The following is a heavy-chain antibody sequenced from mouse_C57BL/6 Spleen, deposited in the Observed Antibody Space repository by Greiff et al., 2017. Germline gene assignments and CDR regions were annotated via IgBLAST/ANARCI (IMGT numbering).Heavy chain of an antibody. CDR3: ARWGLFDAMDY. CDR1: GYTFTSYG. V-gene: IGHV1-81*01. Sequence: VQLQQSGAELVRPGTSVKVSCKASGYTFTSYGISWVKQRTGQGLEWIGEIYPRSGNTYYNEKFKGKATLTADKSSSTAYMELRSLTSEDSAVYFCARWGLFDAMDYWGQGTSVTVSS. J-gene: IGHJ4*01. CDR2: IYPRSGNT.